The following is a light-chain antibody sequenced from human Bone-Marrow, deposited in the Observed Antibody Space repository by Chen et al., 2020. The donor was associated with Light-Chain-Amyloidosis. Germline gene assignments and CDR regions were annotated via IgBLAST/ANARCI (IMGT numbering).Light chain of an antibody. CDR3: QVWERSGDRPL. CDR2: DDS. V-gene: IGLV3-21*02. Sequence: SYVLTQPSSVSVAPGQTATIACGGNNIGSTSVHWYQQTPGQAPLLVVYDDSDRPSGIPERWSGSNSGNTATLTISRVEAGGESDYFCQVWERSGDRPLFGGVTKLSVL. J-gene: IGLJ3*02. CDR1: NIGSTS.